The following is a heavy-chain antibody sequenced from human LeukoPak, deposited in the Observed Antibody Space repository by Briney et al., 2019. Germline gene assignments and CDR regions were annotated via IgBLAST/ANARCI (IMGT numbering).Heavy chain of an antibody. Sequence: GGSLRLSCAASGFTFSSFSMNWVRQAPGKGLEWVSSISRDSNYIYYADSMKGRFTISRDNAKSSLYLQMNGLRAEDTAVYYCARGETVSEDYWGQGTLVTVSS. D-gene: IGHD4-17*01. V-gene: IGHV3-21*01. CDR2: ISRDSNYI. J-gene: IGHJ4*02. CDR3: ARGETVSEDY. CDR1: GFTFSSFS.